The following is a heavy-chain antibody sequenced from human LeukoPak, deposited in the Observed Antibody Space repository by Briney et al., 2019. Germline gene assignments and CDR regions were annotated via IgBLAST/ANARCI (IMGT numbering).Heavy chain of an antibody. CDR2: IFSGGST. Sequence: PGGSLRLSCAASGFTVSSNYMSWVRQAPGKGLEWVSVIFSGGSTYYADSVKGRFTISRDNSKNTLCLQMNTLRAEDTAVYYCAKGSGINHYHWIDPWGQGTLVTVSS. V-gene: IGHV3-53*01. CDR1: GFTVSSNY. CDR3: AKGSGINHYHWIDP. D-gene: IGHD1-14*01. J-gene: IGHJ5*02.